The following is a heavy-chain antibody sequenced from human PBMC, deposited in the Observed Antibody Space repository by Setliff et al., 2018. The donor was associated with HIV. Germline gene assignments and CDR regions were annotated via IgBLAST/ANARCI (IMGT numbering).Heavy chain of an antibody. Sequence: SETLSLTCAVYGGSFSDSYYNWIRQPLGKGLEWIGENSHTGRANYNSSLKSRVTMSVDTSTSQISLNLTSIAAADTAVYYCASHILSGGYFSSSAPDYFDHWGQGSLVTVSS. V-gene: IGHV4-34*01. CDR2: NSHTGRA. D-gene: IGHD1-26*01. CDR3: ASHILSGGYFSSSAPDYFDH. CDR1: GGSFSDSY. J-gene: IGHJ4*02.